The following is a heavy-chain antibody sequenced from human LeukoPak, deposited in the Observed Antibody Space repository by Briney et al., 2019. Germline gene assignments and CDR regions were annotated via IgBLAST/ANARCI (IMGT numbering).Heavy chain of an antibody. J-gene: IGHJ4*02. D-gene: IGHD1-26*01. CDR3: ARESRYSGSPYDY. CDR1: GYTLTELS. CDR2: INPSGSST. Sequence: ASVKASCKVSGYTLTELSMHWVRQAPGKGLEWLGLINPSGSSTLYAQKFQGRVTMTRDMSTSTVYMELSSLRSEDTAVYYCARESRYSGSPYDYWGQGTLVTVSS. V-gene: IGHV1-46*01.